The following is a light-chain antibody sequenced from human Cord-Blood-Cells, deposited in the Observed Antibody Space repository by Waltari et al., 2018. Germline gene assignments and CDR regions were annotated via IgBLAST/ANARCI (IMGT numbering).Light chain of an antibody. V-gene: IGKV1-13*02. CDR1: QGISSA. CDR3: QQFNSYPLT. Sequence: AIQLTQSPSSLSASVGDRVTITCRASQGISSALAWYQQKPVKAPKLLIYDSSSLESGVPSRFSGSGSGTDFTLTISSLQPEYFATYYCQQFNSYPLTFGGGTNVEIK. CDR2: DSS. J-gene: IGKJ4*01.